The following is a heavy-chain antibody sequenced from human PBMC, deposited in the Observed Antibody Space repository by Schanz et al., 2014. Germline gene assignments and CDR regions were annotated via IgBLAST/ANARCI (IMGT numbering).Heavy chain of an antibody. CDR2: IIPILDIT. V-gene: IGHV1-69*04. Sequence: QVQLVQSGAEVQKPGASVMLSCKTSGYSFNLFGVSWVRQAPGQGLEWMGTIIPILDITNYAQKFQGRVTITADKSTSTAYMELSNLRSEDTAVYYCARAGQDYSDSSGYATYYFGNWGQGTLVTVSS. CDR3: ARAGQDYSDSSGYATYYFGN. J-gene: IGHJ4*02. D-gene: IGHD3-22*01. CDR1: GYSFNLFG.